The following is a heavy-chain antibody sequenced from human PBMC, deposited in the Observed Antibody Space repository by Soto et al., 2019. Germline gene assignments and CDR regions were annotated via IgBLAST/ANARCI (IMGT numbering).Heavy chain of an antibody. CDR2: IKQEGREK. D-gene: IGHD6-13*01. CDR1: GFTFSSYW. J-gene: IGHJ4*02. Sequence: EVQLVESGGGLVQPGGSLRLSCAASGFTFSSYWMSWVRQAPGKGLDWVANIKQEGREKYYLDSVNGRLTISRDNAKNSLYLQMNSLRAEDTAVYYCAKAPLGIAAAGIDYWGQGTLVTVSS. CDR3: AKAPLGIAAAGIDY. V-gene: IGHV3-7*05.